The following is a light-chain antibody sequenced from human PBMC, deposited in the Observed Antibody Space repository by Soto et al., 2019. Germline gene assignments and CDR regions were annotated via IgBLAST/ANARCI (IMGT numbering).Light chain of an antibody. CDR3: QQYDNWPLT. J-gene: IGKJ1*01. CDR1: QNIRSY. Sequence: EILMTQSPATLSVSPGERATLSCRAGQNIRSYLAWYRQKPGQAPRLLIYGASTRATGIPVRFSGSGSGAEFTLTISSLQSEDFAVYYCQQYDNWPLTFGPGTNVEIK. V-gene: IGKV3-15*01. CDR2: GAS.